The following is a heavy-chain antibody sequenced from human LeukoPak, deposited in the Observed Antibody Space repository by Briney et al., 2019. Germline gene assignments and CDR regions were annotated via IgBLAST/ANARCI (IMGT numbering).Heavy chain of an antibody. J-gene: IGHJ4*02. CDR2: IYSGGST. CDR1: GFTVSSNY. CDR3: ARGWWELLGALDY. Sequence: GGSLRLSCAASGFTVSSNYMSWVRQAPGKGLEWVSVIYSGGSTYYADSVKGRFTISRDNSKNTLYLQMNSLRAEDTAVYYCARGWWELLGALDYWGQGTLVTVSS. V-gene: IGHV3-66*01. D-gene: IGHD1-26*01.